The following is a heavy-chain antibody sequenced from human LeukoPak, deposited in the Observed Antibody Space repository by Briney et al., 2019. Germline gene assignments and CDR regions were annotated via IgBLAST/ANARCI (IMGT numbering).Heavy chain of an antibody. V-gene: IGHV3-48*03. CDR3: ARNFLEWYNYFDY. CDR2: ISSSGSII. D-gene: IGHD3-3*01. CDR1: GFTFSSYE. Sequence: PGGSLRLSRAASGFTFSSYEMNWVRQAPGKGLEWVSYISSSGSIIYYADSVKGRFTISRDNAKNSLYLQMNSLRAEDTAVYYCARNFLEWYNYFDYWGQGTLVTVSS. J-gene: IGHJ4*02.